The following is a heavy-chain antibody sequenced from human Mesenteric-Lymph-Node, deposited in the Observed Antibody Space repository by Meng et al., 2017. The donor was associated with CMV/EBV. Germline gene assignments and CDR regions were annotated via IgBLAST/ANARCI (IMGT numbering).Heavy chain of an antibody. CDR3: ARPLDIAVIDY. Sequence: GESLKISCAASGFTFSSYSMNWVRQAPGKGLERVSSISSSSSYIYYADSVKGRFTISRDNAKNSLYLQMNSVRAEDTAVYYCARPLDIAVIDYWGQGTLVTVSS. J-gene: IGHJ4*02. CDR1: GFTFSSYS. D-gene: IGHD6-19*01. V-gene: IGHV3-21*01. CDR2: ISSSSSYI.